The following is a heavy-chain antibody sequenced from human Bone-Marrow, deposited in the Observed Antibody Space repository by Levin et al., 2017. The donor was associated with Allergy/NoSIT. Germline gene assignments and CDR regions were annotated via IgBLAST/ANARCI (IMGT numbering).Heavy chain of an antibody. Sequence: GGSLRLSCAASGFTFSSYGMHWVRQAPGKGLEWVAVISYDGSNKYYADSVKGRFTISRDNSKNTLYLQMNSLRAEDTAVYYCATAAAGTRYYYYYGMDVWGQGTTVTVSS. CDR1: GFTFSSYG. J-gene: IGHJ6*02. D-gene: IGHD6-19*01. CDR2: ISYDGSNK. CDR3: ATAAAGTRYYYYYGMDV. V-gene: IGHV3-30*03.